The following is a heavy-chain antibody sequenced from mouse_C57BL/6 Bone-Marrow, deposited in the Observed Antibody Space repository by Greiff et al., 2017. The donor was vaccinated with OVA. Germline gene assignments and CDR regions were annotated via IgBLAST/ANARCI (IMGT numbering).Heavy chain of an antibody. J-gene: IGHJ1*03. CDR2: ISDGGSYT. V-gene: IGHV5-4*01. D-gene: IGHD1-1*01. CDR1: GFTFSSYA. Sequence: EVKLVESGGGLVKPGGSLKLSCAASGFTFSSYAMSWVRQTPEKRLEWVATISDGGSYTYYPDNVKGRFTISRDNAKNNLYLQMSHLKSEDTAMYYCARDHSPLITTVVDWYFDVWGTGTTVTVSS. CDR3: ARDHSPLITTVVDWYFDV.